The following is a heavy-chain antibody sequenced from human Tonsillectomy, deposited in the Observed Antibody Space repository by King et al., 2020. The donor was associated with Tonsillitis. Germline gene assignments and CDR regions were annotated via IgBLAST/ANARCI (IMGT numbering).Heavy chain of an antibody. CDR1: GFTFSSYA. Sequence: VQLVESGGGLVQPGGSLRLSCAASGFTFSSYAMSWVRQSPGKGLEWVSAISGSGGSTYYADSVKGRFTITRDNSKHTLHLQMNSLRAEDTAVYYCAKDNRMVRGVIPYYFDYWGQGTLVTVSS. CDR2: ISGSGGST. V-gene: IGHV3-23*04. CDR3: AKDNRMVRGVIPYYFDY. D-gene: IGHD3-10*01. J-gene: IGHJ4*02.